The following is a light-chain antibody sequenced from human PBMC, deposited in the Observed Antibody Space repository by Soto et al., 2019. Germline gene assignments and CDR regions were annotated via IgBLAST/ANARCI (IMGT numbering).Light chain of an antibody. CDR1: QSVGSY. J-gene: IGKJ2*01. CDR3: QQRSNWQYT. Sequence: DIMLTQSPATLSLSPGERATLSCRASQSVGSYLAWYQQKRGPPPRLLIYDASKRATGIPARFSGSGSGTDFTLTVSSLEPEDFAVYYCQQRSNWQYTFGQGTKLETK. V-gene: IGKV3-11*01. CDR2: DAS.